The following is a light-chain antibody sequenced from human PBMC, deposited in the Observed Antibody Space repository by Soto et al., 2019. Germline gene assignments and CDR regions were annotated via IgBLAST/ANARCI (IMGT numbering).Light chain of an antibody. CDR3: QQYGHSRT. V-gene: IGKV3-20*01. J-gene: IGKJ1*01. CDR2: GVS. CDR1: QSVSSKS. Sequence: EIVLTQSPGTLSLSPGERATLYCRASQSVSSKSLAWYQQKPGQAPRLLIYGVSKRATGIPDRISGSGSGTDFILTIRRLEPEDFAVYYCQQYGHSRTFGQGTKVEIK.